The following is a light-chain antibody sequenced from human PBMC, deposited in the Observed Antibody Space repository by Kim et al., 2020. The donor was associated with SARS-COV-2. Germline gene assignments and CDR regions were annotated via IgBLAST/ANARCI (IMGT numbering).Light chain of an antibody. CDR3: GTWDSRLRVVV. CDR2: ATE. J-gene: IGLJ3*02. V-gene: IGLV1-51*01. Sequence: RTVTISCSGGPSNIGNNYVPWYQQLPPTAPKPLIYATEKRPSGIPARFTGPRSGTPATLAITGLQTGDEADYFGGTWDSRLRVVVFGGGTKVTVL. CDR1: PSNIGNNY.